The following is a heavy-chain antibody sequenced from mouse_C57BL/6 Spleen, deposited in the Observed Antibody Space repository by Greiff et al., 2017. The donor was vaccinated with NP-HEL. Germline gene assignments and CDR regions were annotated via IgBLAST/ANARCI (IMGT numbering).Heavy chain of an antibody. D-gene: IGHD4-1*01. CDR1: GYTFTSYW. Sequence: QVQLQQPGAELVMPGASVKLSCKASGYTFTSYWMHWVKQRPGQGLEWIGEIDPSDSYTNYNQKFKGKSTLTVDKSSSTAYMQLSSLTSEDSAVYYCARSPGTSWFAYWGQGTLVTVSA. V-gene: IGHV1-69*01. CDR2: IDPSDSYT. J-gene: IGHJ3*01. CDR3: ARSPGTSWFAY.